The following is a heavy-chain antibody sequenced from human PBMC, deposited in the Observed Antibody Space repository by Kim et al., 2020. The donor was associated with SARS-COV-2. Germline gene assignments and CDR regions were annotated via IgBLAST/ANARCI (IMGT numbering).Heavy chain of an antibody. CDR1: GFSFDDYA. CDR2: ISWNSGSL. CDR3: AKDIRSTYYYYGMDV. J-gene: IGHJ6*02. Sequence: GGSLRLSCAASGFSFDDYAMHWVRQVPGKGLEWVSGISWNSGSLGYADSVKGRFTISRDNAKNSLSLQMNSLRAEDTALYYCAKDIRSTYYYYGMDVWGQGTTVTVSS. V-gene: IGHV3-9*01.